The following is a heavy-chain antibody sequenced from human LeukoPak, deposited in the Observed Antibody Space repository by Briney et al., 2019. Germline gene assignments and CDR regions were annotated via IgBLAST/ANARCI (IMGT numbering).Heavy chain of an antibody. CDR3: ARLYDSSGLGGKYYYYYMDV. D-gene: IGHD3-22*01. CDR1: GFTFSDYY. J-gene: IGHJ6*03. CDR2: ISSSGSTI. V-gene: IGHV3-11*01. Sequence: GGSLRLSCAASGFTFSDYYMSWIRQAPGKGLEWVSYISSSGSTIYYADSVKGRFTISRDNAKNSLYLQMNSLRAEDTAVYYCARLYDSSGLGGKYYYYYMDVWGKGTTVTVSS.